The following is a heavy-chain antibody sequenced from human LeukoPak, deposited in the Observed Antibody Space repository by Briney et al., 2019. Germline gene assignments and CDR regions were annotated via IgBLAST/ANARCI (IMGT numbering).Heavy chain of an antibody. CDR3: GPSHSRDYYGNDAFDI. J-gene: IGHJ3*02. CDR1: GFTFDDYG. Sequence: HPGGSLRLSCAASGFTFDDYGMHWIRQAPGKGLEWVSLISGDGSRTYYAHSVKGRFTVSRDSSRSSLYLQMNSLRSEDTALYYCGPSHSRDYYGNDAFDIWGQGTMVTVSS. V-gene: IGHV3-43*02. CDR2: ISGDGSRT. D-gene: IGHD3-22*01.